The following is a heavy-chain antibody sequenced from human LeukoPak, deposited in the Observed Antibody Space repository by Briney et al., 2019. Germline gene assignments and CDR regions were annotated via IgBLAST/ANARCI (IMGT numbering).Heavy chain of an antibody. V-gene: IGHV3-64D*09. CDR1: GFTFSNYA. CDR2: ISSNGGST. Sequence: GGSLRLSCSASGFTFSNYAMHWVRQAPGKGLEYVSTISSNGGSTYYADSVKGRFTISRDNSKNTLYLQMSSLRAEDTAVYYCVKCLGHILIGYYGILDYWGQGTLVTVSS. J-gene: IGHJ4*02. D-gene: IGHD3-9*01. CDR3: VKCLGHILIGYYGILDY.